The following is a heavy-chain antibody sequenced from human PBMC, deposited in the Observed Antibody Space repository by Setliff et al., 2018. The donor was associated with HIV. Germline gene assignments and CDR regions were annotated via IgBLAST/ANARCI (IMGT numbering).Heavy chain of an antibody. J-gene: IGHJ4*02. V-gene: IGHV3-23*01. Sequence: GESLRLSCAASGFTFSSYVMSWVRQAPGKGLEWVSGISGSGGSTYYTDSVKGRFTISRDNSKNTLFLQMNSLRAEDTAVYYCAKGRDGYTPPCAFDYWGQGTLVTVSS. CDR2: ISGSGGST. CDR3: AKGRDGYTPPCAFDY. CDR1: GFTFSSYV. D-gene: IGHD5-12*01.